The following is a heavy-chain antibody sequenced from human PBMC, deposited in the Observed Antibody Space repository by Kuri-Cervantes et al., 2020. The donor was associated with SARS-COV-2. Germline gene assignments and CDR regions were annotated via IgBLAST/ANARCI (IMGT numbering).Heavy chain of an antibody. CDR1: GFTFDDYA. Sequence: LSLTCAASGFTFDDYAMHWVRQAPGKGLEWVSGISWNSGSIGYADSVKGRFTISRDNAKNSLYLQMNSLRAEDTALYYCAKDIAYYYGLDVWGKGTTVTVSS. V-gene: IGHV3-9*01. CDR3: AKDIAYYYGLDV. J-gene: IGHJ6*04. CDR2: ISWNSGSI.